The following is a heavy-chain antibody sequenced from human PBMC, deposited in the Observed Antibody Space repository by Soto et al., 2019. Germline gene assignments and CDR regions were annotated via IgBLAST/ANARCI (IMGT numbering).Heavy chain of an antibody. V-gene: IGHV3-23*01. CDR1: GFTFSSYA. D-gene: IGHD3-9*01. CDR2: ISGSGGST. CDR3: ANQYYDILTGYYKG. Sequence: GGSLRLSCAASGFTFSSYAMSWVRQAPGKGLEWVSAISGSGGSTYYADSVKGRFTISRDNSKNTLYLQMNSLRAEDTAVYYCANQYYDILTGYYKGWGQGTLVTVSS. J-gene: IGHJ4*02.